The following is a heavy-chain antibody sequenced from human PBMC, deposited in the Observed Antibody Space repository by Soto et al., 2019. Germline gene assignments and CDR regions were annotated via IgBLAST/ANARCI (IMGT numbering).Heavy chain of an antibody. CDR2: IDTSGHST. CDR1: GFVFTNFW. V-gene: IGHV3-74*01. J-gene: IGHJ4*02. Sequence: GGSLRLSCAASGFVFTNFWMHWVRHVPGKGLVWVARIDTSGHSTNYAESVKGRFTISRDNSKNTVSLQMNSLRVEDTGVYYCAKDSWYFDLWSQGSQVTVSS. D-gene: IGHD6-13*01. CDR3: AKDSWYFDL.